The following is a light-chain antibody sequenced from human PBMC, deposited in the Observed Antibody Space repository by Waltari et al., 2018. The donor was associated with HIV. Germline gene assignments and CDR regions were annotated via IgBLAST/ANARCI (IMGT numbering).Light chain of an antibody. Sequence: QSALTQPASVSGSPGQSITISCTGTSSAVGGYNYVSWYQQHPGKAPNLVIYDVSERPSGVSNRFSGSRSGNTASLTISGLQAEDEADYNCCSYAGSSTLLFGGGTKVTVL. CDR1: SSAVGGYNY. CDR2: DVS. CDR3: CSYAGSSTLL. J-gene: IGLJ2*01. V-gene: IGLV2-23*01.